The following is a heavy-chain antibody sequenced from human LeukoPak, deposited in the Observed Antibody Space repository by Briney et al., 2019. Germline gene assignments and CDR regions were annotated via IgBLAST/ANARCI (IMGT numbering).Heavy chain of an antibody. V-gene: IGHV3-74*01. Sequence: QTGGSLRLSCAASGFTFSSYWMHWVRQAPGKGLVWVSRINSDGSGTSYADSVKGRFTISRDNAKNTLYLQMNSLRAEDTAVYYCTRGYGSSLGGYWGQGTLVTASS. CDR1: GFTFSSYW. J-gene: IGHJ4*02. D-gene: IGHD3-16*01. CDR2: INSDGSGT. CDR3: TRGYGSSLGGY.